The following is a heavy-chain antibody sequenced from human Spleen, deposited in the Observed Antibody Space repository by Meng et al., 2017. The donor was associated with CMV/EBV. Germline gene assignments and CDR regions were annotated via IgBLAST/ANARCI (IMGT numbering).Heavy chain of an antibody. CDR3: ARVIVVVPAAQRGGYGWFDP. CDR1: SFSGYY. V-gene: IGHV4-34*01. CDR2: INHGGST. D-gene: IGHD2-2*01. Sequence: SFSGYYWSWIRQPPGKGREWIGKINHGGSTTYNPSLKNRVTISVDTSKNQLSLKLSSVTAADTAVYYCARVIVVVPAAQRGGYGWFDPWGQGTLVTVSS. J-gene: IGHJ5*02.